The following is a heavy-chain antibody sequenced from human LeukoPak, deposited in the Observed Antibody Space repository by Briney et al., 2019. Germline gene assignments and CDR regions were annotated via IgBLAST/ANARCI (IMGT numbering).Heavy chain of an antibody. J-gene: IGHJ4*02. Sequence: GGSLRLSCAASGFTFSAYWMDWVRQAPGKGLVWVSRVKSDGSTTVYADSVKGRFTISRDNVKNTVYLQMSSLRVEDTGVYYCARAFAGPDSWGQGTLVTVSS. CDR2: VKSDGSTT. D-gene: IGHD2/OR15-2a*01. CDR1: GFTFSAYW. CDR3: ARAFAGPDS. V-gene: IGHV3-74*01.